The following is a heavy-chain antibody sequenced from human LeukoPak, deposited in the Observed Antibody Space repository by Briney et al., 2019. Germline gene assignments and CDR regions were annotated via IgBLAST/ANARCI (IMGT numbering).Heavy chain of an antibody. CDR2: IRSKAYGGTT. V-gene: IGHV3-71*01. D-gene: IGHD2-15*01. J-gene: IGHJ4*02. CDR3: TRGKGDQGWY. Sequence: GGSLRLSCAASGFTVSGNYMSWVRQAPGKGLEWVGFIRSKAYGGTTEYAASVKGRFTISRDDSKSIAYLQMNSLKTEDTAVYYCTRGKGDQGWYWGQGTLVTVSS. CDR1: GFTVSGNY.